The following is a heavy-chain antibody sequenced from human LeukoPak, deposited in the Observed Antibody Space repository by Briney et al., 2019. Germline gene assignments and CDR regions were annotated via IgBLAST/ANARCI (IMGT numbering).Heavy chain of an antibody. CDR3: AGGPAVATRFDY. Sequence: SETLSLTCTVSGGSISSYYWSWIRQPPGKGLEWIGYIYYSGSTNYNPSLKSRVTISVDTSKNQFSLKLSSVTAADTAVYYCAGGPAVATRFDYWGQGTLVTVSS. D-gene: IGHD4-23*01. CDR2: IYYSGST. V-gene: IGHV4-59*01. CDR1: GGSISSYY. J-gene: IGHJ4*02.